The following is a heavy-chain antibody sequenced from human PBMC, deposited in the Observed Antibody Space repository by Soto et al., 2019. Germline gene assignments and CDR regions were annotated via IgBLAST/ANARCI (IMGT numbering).Heavy chain of an antibody. D-gene: IGHD6-19*01. CDR3: AKDRGYSSGWYDY. V-gene: IGHV3-30*18. CDR2: ISYDGSNK. J-gene: IGHJ4*02. CDR1: GFTFSSYG. Sequence: PGGSLRLSCAASGFTFSSYGMHWVRQAPGKGLEWVAVISYDGSNKYYADSVKGRFTISRDNSKNTLYLQMNSLRAEDTAVYYCAKDRGYSSGWYDYWGQGTLVTV.